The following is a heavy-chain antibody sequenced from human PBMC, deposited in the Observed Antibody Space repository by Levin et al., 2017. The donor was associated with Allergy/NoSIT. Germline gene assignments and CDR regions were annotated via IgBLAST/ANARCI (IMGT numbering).Heavy chain of an antibody. J-gene: IGHJ6*02. Sequence: ASVKVSCKASGYTFTSYYMHWVRQAPGQGLEWMGIINPSGGSTSYAQKFQGRVTMTRDTSTSTVYMELSSLRSEDTAVYYCARWPRIAAAGYYYYYGMDVWGQGTTVTVSS. CDR2: INPSGGST. V-gene: IGHV1-46*01. CDR1: GYTFTSYY. CDR3: ARWPRIAAAGYYYYYGMDV. D-gene: IGHD6-13*01.